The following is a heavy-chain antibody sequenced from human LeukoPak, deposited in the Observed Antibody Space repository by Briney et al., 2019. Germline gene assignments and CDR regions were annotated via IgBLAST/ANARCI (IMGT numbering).Heavy chain of an antibody. V-gene: IGHV3-21*04. J-gene: IGHJ4*02. CDR2: ISSSSSYI. CDR1: GFTFSSYS. CDR3: AKDIGYGGNSRLFDY. D-gene: IGHD4-23*01. Sequence: GGSLRLSCAASGFTFSSYSMNWVRQAPGKGLEWVSSISSSSSYIYYADSVKGRFTISRDNSKNTLYLQMNSLRAEDTAVYYCAKDIGYGGNSRLFDYWGQGTLVTVSS.